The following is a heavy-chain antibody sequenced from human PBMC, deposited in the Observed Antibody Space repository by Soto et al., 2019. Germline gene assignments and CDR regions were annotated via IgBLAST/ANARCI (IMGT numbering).Heavy chain of an antibody. CDR1: GGSISSSSYY. J-gene: IGHJ3*02. Sequence: SETLSLTCTVSGGSISSSSYYWGWIRQPPGKGLEWIGSIYYSGSTYYNPSLKSRVTISVDTSKNQFSLKLGSVTAADTAVYYCARPRLRFDAFDIWGQGTMVTVSS. V-gene: IGHV4-39*01. CDR3: ARPRLRFDAFDI. CDR2: IYYSGST. D-gene: IGHD4-17*01.